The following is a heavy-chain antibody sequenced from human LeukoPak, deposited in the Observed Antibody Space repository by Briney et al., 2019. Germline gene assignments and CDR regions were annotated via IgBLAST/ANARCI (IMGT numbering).Heavy chain of an antibody. Sequence: SETLSLTCAVSGYSISSGYYWGWIRQPPGKGLERPGRIYQSGCTSYNPSLKSRVTISVDPSKNQFSLKLSSVTAADTAVYYCARDYIGCFRWFDPWGQGTLVTVSS. D-gene: IGHD4-11*01. CDR3: ARDYIGCFRWFDP. CDR2: IYQSGCT. J-gene: IGHJ5*02. CDR1: GYSISSGYY. V-gene: IGHV4-38-2*01.